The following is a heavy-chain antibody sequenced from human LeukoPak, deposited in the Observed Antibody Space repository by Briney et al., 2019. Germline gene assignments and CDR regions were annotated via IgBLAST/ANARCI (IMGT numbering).Heavy chain of an antibody. Sequence: SETLSLTCAVYGGSFSGYYWSWIRQPPGKGLEWIGEINHSGSTDYNPSVKSRVTISVDTSKNQFSLKLSSVTAADTAVYYCARVENLLPPNYWGQGTLVTLSS. CDR1: GGSFSGYY. CDR2: INHSGST. D-gene: IGHD3-22*01. CDR3: ARVENLLPPNY. V-gene: IGHV4-34*01. J-gene: IGHJ4*02.